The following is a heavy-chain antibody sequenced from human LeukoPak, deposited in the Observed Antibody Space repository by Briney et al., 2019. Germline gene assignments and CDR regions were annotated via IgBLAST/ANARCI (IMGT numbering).Heavy chain of an antibody. D-gene: IGHD3-3*01. V-gene: IGHV3-7*01. CDR3: ARENWSTADY. J-gene: IGHJ4*02. Sequence: GGSLRLSCAASGFPFPPYWMMWVRQTPEKGLEWVATVNQDGREKWYVDSVKGRFSISKESANNMVYLQMNSLRAEDTAIYYCARENWSTADYWGQGTLVTVSS. CDR1: GFPFPPYW. CDR2: VNQDGREK.